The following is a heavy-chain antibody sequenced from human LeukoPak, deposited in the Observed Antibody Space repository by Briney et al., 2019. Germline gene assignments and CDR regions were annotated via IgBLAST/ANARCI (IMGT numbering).Heavy chain of an antibody. CDR1: GFTLSSYA. D-gene: IGHD2-2*02. CDR2: ISGTGGST. CDR3: AKAATFDPAAIGSRFDY. J-gene: IGHJ4*02. Sequence: GGSLRLSCAVSGFTLSSYALTWVRQAPGKGLEWVSGISGTGGSTHYADSVKGRFTISRDNSKNTLYLQMNSLRAEDTAVYYCAKAATFDPAAIGSRFDYGGQGTLVIAS. V-gene: IGHV3-23*01.